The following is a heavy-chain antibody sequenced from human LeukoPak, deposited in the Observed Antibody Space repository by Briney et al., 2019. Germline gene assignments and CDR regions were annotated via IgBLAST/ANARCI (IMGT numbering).Heavy chain of an antibody. CDR1: GFTFSSYG. D-gene: IGHD6-19*01. Sequence: GGSLRLSCAASGFTFSSYGMHWVRQAPGKGLEWVAVISYDGSNKYYADSVKGRFTISRDNSKNTLYLQMNSLRAEGTAVYYCARDQASGWYGGYFDYWGQGTLVTVSS. V-gene: IGHV3-30*03. J-gene: IGHJ4*02. CDR3: ARDQASGWYGGYFDY. CDR2: ISYDGSNK.